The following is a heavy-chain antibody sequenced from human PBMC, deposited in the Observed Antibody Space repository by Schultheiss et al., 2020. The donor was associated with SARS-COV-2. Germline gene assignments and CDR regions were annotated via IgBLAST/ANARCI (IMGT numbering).Heavy chain of an antibody. D-gene: IGHD1-26*01. V-gene: IGHV4-34*01. Sequence: GSLRLSCAASGFTFSDYYMSWVRQAPGKGLEWIGEIYHSGSTNYNPSLKSRVTISVDTSKNQFSLKLSSVTAADTAVYYCARQGFVRSPWYFDLWGRGTLVTVSS. CDR1: GFTFSDYY. CDR2: IYHSGST. CDR3: ARQGFVRSPWYFDL. J-gene: IGHJ2*01.